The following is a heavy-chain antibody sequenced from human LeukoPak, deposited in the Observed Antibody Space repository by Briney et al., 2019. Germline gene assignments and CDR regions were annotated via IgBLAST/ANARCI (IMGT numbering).Heavy chain of an antibody. J-gene: IGHJ3*02. CDR1: GYTFTSYG. Sequence: GASVKVSCKASGYTFTSYGISWVRQAPGQGLEWMGWISAYNGNTNYAQKLQGRVTMTTDTSTSTAYMELRSLRSDDTAVYYCARAGPYYDFWSGLGDAFDIWGQGTMVTVSS. D-gene: IGHD3-3*01. V-gene: IGHV1-18*01. CDR3: ARAGPYYDFWSGLGDAFDI. CDR2: ISAYNGNT.